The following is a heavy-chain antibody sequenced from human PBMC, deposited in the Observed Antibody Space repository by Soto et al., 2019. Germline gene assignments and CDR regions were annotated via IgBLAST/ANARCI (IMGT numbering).Heavy chain of an antibody. Sequence: GGSLRLSWTASGFTFSSYAMNWVRQAPGKGLEWFSVISGSGGSTYYADSVKCRFTTSRDNSKNKLYLQMNSLRAEDTAVYYCASRTSGWYFDYWGQGTLVTVSS. J-gene: IGHJ4*02. D-gene: IGHD6-19*01. V-gene: IGHV3-23*01. CDR3: ASRTSGWYFDY. CDR2: ISGSGGST. CDR1: GFTFSSYA.